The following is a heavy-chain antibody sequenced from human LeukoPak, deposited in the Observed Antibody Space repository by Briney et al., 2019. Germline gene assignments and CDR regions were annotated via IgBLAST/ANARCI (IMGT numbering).Heavy chain of an antibody. CDR2: IKSSGSS. J-gene: IGHJ5*02. V-gene: IGHV4-59*01. CDR3: ARDGTVATNWFDP. Sequence: ASETLSLTCAVSGGSISSYYWSWIRQPPGKGLEWIGYIKSSGSSNYNPSLKSRVTISMDTSKNQFSLRLNSVTAADTAVYYCARDGTVATNWFDPWGQGTLVTVSS. CDR1: GGSISSYY. D-gene: IGHD5-12*01.